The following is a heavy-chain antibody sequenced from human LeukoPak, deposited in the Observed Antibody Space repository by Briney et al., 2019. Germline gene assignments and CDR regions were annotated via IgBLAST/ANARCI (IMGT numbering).Heavy chain of an antibody. J-gene: IGHJ4*02. D-gene: IGHD6-19*01. V-gene: IGHV3-21*01. CDR1: GFTFSTYS. CDR2: ISSSGSYI. CDR3: ARSDSGWYAY. Sequence: PGGSLRLSCAASGFTFSTYSMNWVRQAPGKGLEWVSSISSSGSYIYYADSVKGRFTISRDNAKSTLYLQMNSLRAEDTAVYYCARSDSGWYAYWGQGTLVTVSS.